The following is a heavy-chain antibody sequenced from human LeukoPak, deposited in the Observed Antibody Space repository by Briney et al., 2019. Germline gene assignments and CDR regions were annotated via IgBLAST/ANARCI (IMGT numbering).Heavy chain of an antibody. V-gene: IGHV3-23*01. CDR1: GFTFSSYS. CDR2: ITSSGATT. CDR3: AKEFIAGDGHVDCDS. Sequence: PGGSLRLSCAASGFTFSSYSMNWVRQAPGKGLEWVSSITSSGATTYYADSVKGRFTISRDISKNTLYLQMNSLTAEDSAVYYCAKEFIAGDGHVDCDSWGQGTLVTVSS. J-gene: IGHJ4*02. D-gene: IGHD5-24*01.